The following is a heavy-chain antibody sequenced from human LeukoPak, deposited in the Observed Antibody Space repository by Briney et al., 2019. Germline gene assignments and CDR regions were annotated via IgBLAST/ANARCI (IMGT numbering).Heavy chain of an antibody. CDR1: GGSFSGYY. CDR2: INHSGST. V-gene: IGHV4-34*01. J-gene: IGHJ4*01. CDR3: ARRTPVGHFDY. D-gene: IGHD2-2*01. Sequence: SETLSLTCAVYGGSFSGYYWSWIRQPPGKGLEWIGEINHSGSTNYNPSLKSRVTISVDTSKNQFSLKLSSVTAADTAVYYCARRTPVGHFDYWGQGTLVTVSS.